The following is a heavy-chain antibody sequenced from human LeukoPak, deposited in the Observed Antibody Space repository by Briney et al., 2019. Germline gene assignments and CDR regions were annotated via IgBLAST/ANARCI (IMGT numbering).Heavy chain of an antibody. Sequence: ASVKVSCKASGYTFTRYGINWVRQAPGQGLEWMGWISAYNGHTIYAQKFQGRDSMTTDTSTSTAYMELRSLRSDDTAVYSCARDQEFGIAAVDSWFDPWGQGTRVTVSS. V-gene: IGHV1-18*01. CDR3: ARDQEFGIAAVDSWFDP. D-gene: IGHD6-13*01. J-gene: IGHJ5*02. CDR2: ISAYNGHT. CDR1: GYTFTRYG.